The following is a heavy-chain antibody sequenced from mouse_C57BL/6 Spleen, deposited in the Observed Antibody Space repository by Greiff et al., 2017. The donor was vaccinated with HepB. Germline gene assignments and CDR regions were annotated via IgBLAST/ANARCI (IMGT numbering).Heavy chain of an antibody. CDR2: IYPGDGDT. Sequence: QVQLQQSGAELVKPGASVKISCKASGYAFSSYWMNWVKQRPGKGLEWIGQIYPGDGDTNYNGKFKGKATLTADKSSSTAYMQLSSLTSEDSAVYFCARSPYGNFLDYWGQSTTLTVSS. V-gene: IGHV1-80*01. CDR1: GYAFSSYW. J-gene: IGHJ2*01. CDR3: ARSPYGNFLDY. D-gene: IGHD2-10*02.